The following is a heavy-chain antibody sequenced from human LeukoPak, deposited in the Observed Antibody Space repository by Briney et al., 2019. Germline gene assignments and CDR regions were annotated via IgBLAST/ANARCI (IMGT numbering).Heavy chain of an antibody. CDR2: IYHSGST. CDR1: GYSISSGYY. J-gene: IGHJ6*03. V-gene: IGHV4-38-2*02. CDR3: ARISSSWPYYYYYMDV. Sequence: PSETLSLTCTVSGYSISSGYYWGWIRQPPGKGLEWIGSIYHSGSTYYNPSLKSRVTISVDTSKNQFSLKLSSVTAADTAVYYCARISSSWPYYYYYMDVWGKGTTVTVSS. D-gene: IGHD6-13*01.